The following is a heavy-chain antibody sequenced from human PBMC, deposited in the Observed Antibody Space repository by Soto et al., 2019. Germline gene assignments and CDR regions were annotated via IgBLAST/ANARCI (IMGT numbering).Heavy chain of an antibody. CDR1: GYIFTNYY. CDR2: IYPSGSST. D-gene: IGHD6-19*01. V-gene: IGHV1-46*01. J-gene: IGHJ4*02. Sequence: QVQLVQSGAEVKKPGASVKVSCKASGYIFTNYYIHWVRQAPGQGLEWMGLIYPSGSSTSYTQKYKGRVNMTRDTSTSKVHMELSSLRDEDTAVYYCARGIAVAIHACSDSWGRGTLVIVSS. CDR3: ARGIAVAIHACSDS.